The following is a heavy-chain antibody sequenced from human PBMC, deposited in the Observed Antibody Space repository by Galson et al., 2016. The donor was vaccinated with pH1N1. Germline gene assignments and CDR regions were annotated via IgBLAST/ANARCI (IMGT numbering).Heavy chain of an antibody. J-gene: IGHJ3*01. D-gene: IGHD1-14*01. CDR3: AKDHFGYDQSGAFDF. CDR1: GFNFRTYG. V-gene: IGHV3-30*18. Sequence: SLRLSCAASGFNFRTYGMHWVRQAPGRGLEWVAVISYDGNNKYYADSVKGRFTISRDNSKKTLYLQMNSLRAEDTAVYYCAKDHFGYDQSGAFDFWGQGTTVTVSS. CDR2: ISYDGNNK.